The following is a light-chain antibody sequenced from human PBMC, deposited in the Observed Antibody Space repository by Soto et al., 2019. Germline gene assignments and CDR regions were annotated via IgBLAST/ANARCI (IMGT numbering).Light chain of an antibody. V-gene: IGLV1-40*01. CDR1: ASKIGAGYD. CDR3: QSYDRSLSDHV. J-gene: IGLJ1*01. CDR2: GNS. Sequence: QSVLTQPPPVLGAPGRRATISAPGAASKIGAGYDVHWYRQLPGTAPKLLIYGNSNRPSGVPDRFSGSKSGTSASLAITGLQAEDEADYYCQSYDRSLSDHVFGTGTKLTVL.